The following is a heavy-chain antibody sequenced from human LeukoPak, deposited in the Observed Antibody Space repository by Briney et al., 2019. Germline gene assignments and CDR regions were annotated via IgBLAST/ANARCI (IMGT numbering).Heavy chain of an antibody. J-gene: IGHJ4*02. V-gene: IGHV1-8*03. CDR2: MNPNSGNT. CDR1: GYTFTSYD. CDR3: ARPGAAAGSDLDY. D-gene: IGHD6-13*01. Sequence: ASVKVSCKASGYTFTSYDINWVRQATGQGLEWMGWMNPNSGNTGYAQKFQGRVTITRNTSISTAYMELSSLRSEDTAVYYCARPGAAAGSDLDYWGQGTLVTVSS.